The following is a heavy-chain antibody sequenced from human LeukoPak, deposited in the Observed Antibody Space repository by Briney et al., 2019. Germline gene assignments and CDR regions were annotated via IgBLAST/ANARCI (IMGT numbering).Heavy chain of an antibody. CDR3: ARAAYSSTWYSRYFDL. D-gene: IGHD6-13*01. J-gene: IGHJ2*01. Sequence: GGSLRLSCAASGFTFSSYDIHWVRQATGKGLEWVSGIGTAGEIYYPGSVKGRFTTSRENAKSSLYLQMNSLRAGDTAVYYCARAAYSSTWYSRYFDLWGRGTLVTVSS. V-gene: IGHV3-13*01. CDR1: GFTFSSYD. CDR2: IGTAGEI.